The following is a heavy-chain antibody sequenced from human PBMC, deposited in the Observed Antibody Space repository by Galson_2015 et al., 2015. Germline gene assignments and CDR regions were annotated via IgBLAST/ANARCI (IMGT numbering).Heavy chain of an antibody. D-gene: IGHD2-2*01. J-gene: IGHJ3*01. Sequence: CAISGDSVSNHSAAWHWIRQSQSRGLEWLGRTYYRYKWINDYGVYVKSRLTINSDTSKNQFSLHLKSVTPEDTAVYYCARDDGSSRSRWHAFQVWGQGTVVTVSS. V-gene: IGHV6-1*01. CDR3: ARDDGSSRSRWHAFQV. CDR2: TYYRYKWIN. CDR1: GDSVSNHSAA.